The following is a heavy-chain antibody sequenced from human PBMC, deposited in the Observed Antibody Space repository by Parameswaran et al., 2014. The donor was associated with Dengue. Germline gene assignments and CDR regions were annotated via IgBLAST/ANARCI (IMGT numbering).Heavy chain of an antibody. D-gene: IGHD3-10*01. CDR3: ARRGGYYGSGSYYRGYYYGMDV. J-gene: IGHJ6*02. CDR2: INHSGST. V-gene: IGHV4-34*01. Sequence: SETLSLTCAVYGGSFSGYYWSWIRQPPGKGLEWIGEINHSGSTNYNPSLKSRVTISVDTSKNQFSLKLSSVTAADTAVYYCARRGGYYGSGSYYRGYYYGMDVWGQGTTVTVSS. CDR1: GGSFSGYY.